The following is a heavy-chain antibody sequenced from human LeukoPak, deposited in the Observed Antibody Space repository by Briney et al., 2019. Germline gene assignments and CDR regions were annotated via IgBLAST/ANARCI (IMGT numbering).Heavy chain of an antibody. CDR1: GYTFTGWY. V-gene: IGHV1-2*02. D-gene: IGHD3-22*01. CDR3: ARAVSPHYDSSGYLDY. J-gene: IGHJ4*02. Sequence: GASVKVSCTASGYTFTGWYMHWVRQAPGQGLEWMGWINPNSGGTNYAQKFQDRVTMTRDTSISTDYMELSRLRSDDTAVYYCARAVSPHYDSSGYLDYWGQGTLVTVSS. CDR2: INPNSGGT.